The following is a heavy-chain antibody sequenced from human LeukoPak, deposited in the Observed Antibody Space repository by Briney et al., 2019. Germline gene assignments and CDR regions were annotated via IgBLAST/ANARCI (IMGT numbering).Heavy chain of an antibody. V-gene: IGHV5-51*01. CDR2: IYPGDSDT. CDR1: GYSFTSYW. CDR3: ARHKYYYGSGSYLAAYWFDP. Sequence: GESLKISCKGSGYSFTSYWIGWVRQMPGKGLEWMGIIYPGDSDTRYSPSFQGQVTISADKSISTAYLQWSSLRASDTAMYYCARHKYYYGSGSYLAAYWFDPWGQGTLVTVSS. D-gene: IGHD3-10*01. J-gene: IGHJ5*02.